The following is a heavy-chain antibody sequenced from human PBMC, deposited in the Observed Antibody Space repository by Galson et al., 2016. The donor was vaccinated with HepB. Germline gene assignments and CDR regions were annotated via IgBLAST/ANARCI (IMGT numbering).Heavy chain of an antibody. D-gene: IGHD4-17*01. V-gene: IGHV1-2*02. CDR3: ARAPYGSRWFDP. Sequence: SVKVSCKASGYTFTAYYMHWVRQAPGQGLEWMGWFNPNSGGTNYAQKFQGRVTMTRDTSISTAYMELSRLRSDDTAVYYCARAPYGSRWFDPWGQGTLVTVSS. CDR1: GYTFTAYY. CDR2: FNPNSGGT. J-gene: IGHJ5*02.